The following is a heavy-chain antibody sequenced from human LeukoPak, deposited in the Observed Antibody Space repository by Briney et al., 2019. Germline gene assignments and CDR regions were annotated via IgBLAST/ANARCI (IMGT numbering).Heavy chain of an antibody. V-gene: IGHV3-30*02. CDR2: IRYDGSNK. CDR3: AKDPTWEPYGGAFDI. D-gene: IGHD1-26*01. CDR1: GFTFSSYG. J-gene: IGHJ3*02. Sequence: PGGSLRLSCAASGFTFSSYGMHWVRQAPGKGLEWVAFIRYDGSNKYYADSVKGRFTISRDNSKNTLYLQMSSLRAEDTAVYYCAKDPTWEPYGGAFDIWGQGTMVTVSS.